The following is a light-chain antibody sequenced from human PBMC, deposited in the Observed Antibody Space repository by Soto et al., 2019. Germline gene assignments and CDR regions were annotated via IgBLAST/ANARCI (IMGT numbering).Light chain of an antibody. CDR2: GAS. CDR3: QQYGSSLGVT. CDR1: QSVSSNY. Sequence: ETVLTQSPGTLSLSPGERATLSCRASQSVSSNYLAWYQQKPGQAPRLLIYGASSRATGIPDRFSGSGSGTDFTLTISRLEPEDFAVYYCQQYGSSLGVTFGGGTKVDI. V-gene: IGKV3-20*01. J-gene: IGKJ4*01.